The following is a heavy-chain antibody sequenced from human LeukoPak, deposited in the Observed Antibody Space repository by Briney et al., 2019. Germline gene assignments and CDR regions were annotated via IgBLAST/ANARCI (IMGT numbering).Heavy chain of an antibody. CDR1: GGTFSSYA. D-gene: IGHD5-18*01. Sequence: GSSVKVSCKASGGTFSSYAISWVRQAPGQGLEWMGGIIPIFGTANYAQKFQGRVTITADKSTSTAYMELSSLRSEDTAVYYCARTPSPGLWSTSYYYYMDVWGKGTTVTVSS. V-gene: IGHV1-69*06. CDR2: IIPIFGTA. CDR3: ARTPSPGLWSTSYYYYMDV. J-gene: IGHJ6*03.